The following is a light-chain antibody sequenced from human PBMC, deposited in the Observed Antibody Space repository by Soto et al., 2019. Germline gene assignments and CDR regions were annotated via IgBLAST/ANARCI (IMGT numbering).Light chain of an antibody. V-gene: IGKV3D-20*02. CDR1: QSVSSSY. CDR2: GAS. CDR3: QQRNVWPPVT. Sequence: LVAHSAGTLSLSPGERATLSCRASQSVSSSYLAWYQQKPGQAPRLLIYGASSRATGIPDRFSGSGSGTDFTLTISRLEPEDFAVYYCQQRNVWPPVTFGQGTRLEIK. J-gene: IGKJ5*01.